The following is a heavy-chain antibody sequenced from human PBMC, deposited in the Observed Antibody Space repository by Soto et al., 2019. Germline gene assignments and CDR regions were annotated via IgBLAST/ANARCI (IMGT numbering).Heavy chain of an antibody. Sequence: ASVKVSCKASGYTLTSYAMHWVRQAPGQRLEWMGWINAGNGNTKYSQKFQGRVTITRDTSASTAYMELSSLRSEDTAVYYCAKSSRVFGELFWGHYYYYYGMDVWGQGTTVTVSS. CDR3: AKSSRVFGELFWGHYYYYYGMDV. D-gene: IGHD3-10*02. V-gene: IGHV1-3*01. CDR1: GYTLTSYA. J-gene: IGHJ6*02. CDR2: INAGNGNT.